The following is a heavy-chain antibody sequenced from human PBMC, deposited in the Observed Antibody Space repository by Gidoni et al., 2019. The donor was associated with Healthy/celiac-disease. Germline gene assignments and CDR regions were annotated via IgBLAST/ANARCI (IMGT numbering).Heavy chain of an antibody. CDR1: GGSISSGDHY. CDR2: MYYSGST. CDR3: ARGYDSSGYYDY. D-gene: IGHD3-22*01. Sequence: QVQLQESGPGLVKPSQTLSRTCTVSGGSISSGDHYWSWIRPPPGKGLEWIGYMYYSGSTYYNPSLKSRVTISVDTSKNQFSLKLSSVTAADTAVYYCARGYDSSGYYDYWGQGTLVTVSS. J-gene: IGHJ4*02. V-gene: IGHV4-30-4*01.